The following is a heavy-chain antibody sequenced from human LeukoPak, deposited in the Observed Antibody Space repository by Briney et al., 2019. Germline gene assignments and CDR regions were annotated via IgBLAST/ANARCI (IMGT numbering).Heavy chain of an antibody. CDR3: AREESSLVLGGLAY. D-gene: IGHD6-13*01. J-gene: IGHJ4*02. CDR2: IQTDGNTK. V-gene: IGHV3-33*01. Sequence: PGRSLRLSCAASGFTFSNYGIHWVRRAPGKGLEWVTFIQTDGNTKYYADSVRGRFTISRDNSKNTVSLQMNSLRAEDTAVYYCAREESSLVLGGLAYWGQGTLVTVSS. CDR1: GFTFSNYG.